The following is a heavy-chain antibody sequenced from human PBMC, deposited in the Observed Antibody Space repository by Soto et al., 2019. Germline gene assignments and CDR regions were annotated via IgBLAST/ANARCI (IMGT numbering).Heavy chain of an antibody. CDR1: SFTFSRYS. J-gene: IGHJ6*02. D-gene: IGHD1-26*01. CDR3: AREHEELLVQTYYGLDV. CDR2: ISGTGNHI. V-gene: IGHV3-21*06. Sequence: LRLSCAASSFTFSRYSMTWVRQAPGKGLEWVSSISGTGNHIYYAQSVKGRLTVSRDNAKSSMFLQTNSLRAEDTGVYFCAREHEELLVQTYYGLDVCGLGTTLTVSS.